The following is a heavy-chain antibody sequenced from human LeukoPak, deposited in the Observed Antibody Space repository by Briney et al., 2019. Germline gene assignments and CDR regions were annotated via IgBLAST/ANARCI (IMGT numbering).Heavy chain of an antibody. CDR1: GFTFSSYW. CDR2: IKQDGSEK. V-gene: IGHV3-7*01. CDR3: ARVSLDVVVVAATKIYYYYYMDV. D-gene: IGHD2-15*01. J-gene: IGHJ6*03. Sequence: GGSLRLSCAASGFTFSSYWMSWVRQAPGEGLEWVANIKQDGSEKYYVDSVKGRFTISRDNAKNSLYLQMNSLRAEDTAVYYCARVSLDVVVVAATKIYYYYYMDVWGKGTTVTVSS.